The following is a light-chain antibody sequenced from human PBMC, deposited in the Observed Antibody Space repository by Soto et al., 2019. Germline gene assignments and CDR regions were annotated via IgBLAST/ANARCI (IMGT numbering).Light chain of an antibody. J-gene: IGKJ1*01. Sequence: EIVMTQSPATLSVSPGERANLSCRASQNVNSNLAWYQQKTGQAPRLLIYGASTKATGKPTKFSGSGSGTEFTLTISSLQSEDFAVYYCQQYNDWPRTFGQGTKV. CDR1: QNVNSN. CDR2: GAS. V-gene: IGKV3-15*01. CDR3: QQYNDWPRT.